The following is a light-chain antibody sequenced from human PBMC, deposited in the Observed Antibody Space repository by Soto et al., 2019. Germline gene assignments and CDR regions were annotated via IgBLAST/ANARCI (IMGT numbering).Light chain of an antibody. CDR3: QQRNDWRRGT. J-gene: IGKJ5*01. V-gene: IGKV3-11*01. CDR1: QSVSSY. CDR2: DAS. Sequence: EIVLTQSPATLSLSPGERATLSCRASQSVSSYLAWYQQKPGQAPRLLIYDASNRATGIPDRFSGSGSGTDFTLTISSLEPEDFAVYYCQQRNDWRRGTFGQGTRLENK.